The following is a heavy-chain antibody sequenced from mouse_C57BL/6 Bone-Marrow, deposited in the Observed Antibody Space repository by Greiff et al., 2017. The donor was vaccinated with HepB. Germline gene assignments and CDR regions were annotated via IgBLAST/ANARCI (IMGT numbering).Heavy chain of an antibody. D-gene: IGHD5-5*01. CDR1: GYAFSSSW. V-gene: IGHV1-82*01. Sequence: VQLQQSGPELVKPGASVKISCKASGYAFSSSWMNWVKQRPGKGLEWIGRIYPGDGDTNYNGKFKGKATLTADKSSSTAYMQLSSLTSEDSAVYFCGREGLPTDYWGQGTTLTVSS. CDR3: GREGLPTDY. J-gene: IGHJ2*01. CDR2: IYPGDGDT.